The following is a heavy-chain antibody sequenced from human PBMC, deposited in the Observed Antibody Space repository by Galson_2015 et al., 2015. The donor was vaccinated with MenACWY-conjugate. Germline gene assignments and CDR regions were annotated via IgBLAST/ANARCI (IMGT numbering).Heavy chain of an antibody. D-gene: IGHD1-26*01. J-gene: IGHJ4*02. CDR2: INPGGSST. V-gene: IGHV3-74*01. CDR3: AKTRGASFYFDS. CDR1: GLIFNTYW. Sequence: SLRLSCAASGLIFNTYWMHWVRQAPGKGLVWVSRINPGGSSTTYADSVKDRFTISRDNAKNTRYLQMNSPRPEDTAVFYCAKTRGASFYFDSWGQGTLVTVSS.